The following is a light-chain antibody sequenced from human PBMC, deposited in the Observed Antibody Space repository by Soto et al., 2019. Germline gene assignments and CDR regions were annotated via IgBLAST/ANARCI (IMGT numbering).Light chain of an antibody. J-gene: IGLJ3*02. V-gene: IGLV1-40*01. CDR1: SSNIGAGFD. CDR3: QSYDSSLSGWV. CDR2: SNS. Sequence: QSVLTQPPSVSGAPGQRVTMSCTGSSSNIGAGFDVHWYQQLPGTAPKLLIYSNSNRPSGVPDRFSGSKSGTSASLAITGLQAEDEADYYCQSYDSSLSGWVFGGGTKLTVL.